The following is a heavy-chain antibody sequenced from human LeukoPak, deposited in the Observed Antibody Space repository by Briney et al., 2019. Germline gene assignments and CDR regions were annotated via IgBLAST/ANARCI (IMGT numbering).Heavy chain of an antibody. CDR1: GGSISSYY. CDR3: ARSTEEMATIFDY. Sequence: SETLSLTCTVSGGSISSYYWSWIRQPPGKGLEWIGYIYYSGSTNYNPSLKSRVTISVDTSKNQFSLKLSSVTAADTAVYYCARSTEEMATIFDYWGQGTLVTVSS. D-gene: IGHD5-24*01. V-gene: IGHV4-59*01. J-gene: IGHJ4*02. CDR2: IYYSGST.